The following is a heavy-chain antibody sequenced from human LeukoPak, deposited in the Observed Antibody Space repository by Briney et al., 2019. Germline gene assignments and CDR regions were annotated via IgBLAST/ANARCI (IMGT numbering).Heavy chain of an antibody. V-gene: IGHV3-30*18. CDR3: AKDRMSGDYDLYYFDY. D-gene: IGHD4-17*01. J-gene: IGHJ4*02. Sequence: GVSLRLSCAASGFTFSSYGMHGVRQAPGKGLEGGAVISYDGSSKYYADSVKCLFTISRHNSNNTLYLEMNTMRAEDTAVYYCAKDRMSGDYDLYYFDYWGQGTLVTVSS. CDR1: GFTFSSYG. CDR2: ISYDGSSK.